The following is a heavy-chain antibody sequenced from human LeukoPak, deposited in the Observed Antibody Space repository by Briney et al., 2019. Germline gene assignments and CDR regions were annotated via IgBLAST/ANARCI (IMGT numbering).Heavy chain of an antibody. CDR3: ARTFLAARPIAFDY. CDR1: GGSISSSSYY. D-gene: IGHD6-6*01. Sequence: SETLSLTCTVSGGSISSSSYYWGWIRQPPGKGLEWIGSIYYSGSTYYNPSLKSRVTISVDTSKNQFSLKLSSVTAADTAVYYCARTFLAARPIAFDYWGQGTLVTVSS. CDR2: IYYSGST. V-gene: IGHV4-39*07. J-gene: IGHJ4*02.